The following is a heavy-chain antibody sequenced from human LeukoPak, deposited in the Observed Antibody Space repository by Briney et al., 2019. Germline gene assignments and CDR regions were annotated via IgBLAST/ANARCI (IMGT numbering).Heavy chain of an antibody. V-gene: IGHV3-30*18. D-gene: IGHD1-26*01. CDR3: AKGVWDSGSYYVDY. Sequence: GGSLRLSCAASGFTFSSYGMHWVRQAPGKGLEWVAVISYDGSNKYYADSVKGRFTISRDNSKNTLYLQMNSLRAEDTAVYYCAKGVWDSGSYYVDYWGQGTLVTVSS. CDR1: GFTFSSYG. J-gene: IGHJ4*02. CDR2: ISYDGSNK.